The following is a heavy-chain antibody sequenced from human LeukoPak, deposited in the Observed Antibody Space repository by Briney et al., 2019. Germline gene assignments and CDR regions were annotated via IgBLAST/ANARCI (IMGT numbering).Heavy chain of an antibody. CDR3: ARGAYYNFWSGFYYSPHFDY. V-gene: IGHV1-2*02. J-gene: IGHJ4*02. CDR2: INPNNGDT. D-gene: IGHD3-3*01. CDR1: GYTFSSGYY. Sequence: GASVKVSFKASGYTFSSGYYLHWVRQAPGQGLEWMGWINPNNGDTNYAQKFQGRVTMTRDTSISTAYMELSRLRSDDAAVYFCARGAYYNFWSGFYYSPHFDYWGQGTLVTVSS.